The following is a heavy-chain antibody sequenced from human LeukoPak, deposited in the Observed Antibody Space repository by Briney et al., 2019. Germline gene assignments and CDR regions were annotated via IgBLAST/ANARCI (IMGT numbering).Heavy chain of an antibody. CDR2: TYYSGST. D-gene: IGHD3-10*01. V-gene: IGHV4-59*01. CDR1: GGSISSYY. Sequence: SETLSLTCTVSGGSISSYYWSWIRQPPGKGLECIGYTYYSGSTNYNPSLKSRVTISVDTSKNQFSLKLSSVTAADTAVYYCAGDTGENYYGSGSYYPFFDYWGQGTLVTVSS. CDR3: AGDTGENYYGSGSYYPFFDY. J-gene: IGHJ4*02.